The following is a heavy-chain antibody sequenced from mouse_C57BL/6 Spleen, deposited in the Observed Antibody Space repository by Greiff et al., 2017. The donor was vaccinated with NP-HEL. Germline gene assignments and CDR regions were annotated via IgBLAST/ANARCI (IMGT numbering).Heavy chain of an antibody. J-gene: IGHJ2*01. CDR2: IWTGGGT. CDR3: ARIYYSNYLYYFDY. Sequence: QVQLKESGPGLVAPSQSLSITCTVSGFSLTSYAISWVRQPPGKGLEWLGVIWTGGGTNSNSALKSSLSISTDNSTSQVFLKMNSLQTDDTARDYCARIYYSNYLYYFDYWGQGTTLTVSS. V-gene: IGHV2-9-1*01. D-gene: IGHD2-5*01. CDR1: GFSLTSYA.